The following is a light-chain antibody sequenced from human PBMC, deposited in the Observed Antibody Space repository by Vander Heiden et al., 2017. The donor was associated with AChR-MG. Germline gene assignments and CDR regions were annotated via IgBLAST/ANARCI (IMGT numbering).Light chain of an antibody. Sequence: DLVMTQSPDSLAVSLGERATINCKSSQSVLYSSNNKNYLAWYQQKPGQPPKLLIYWASTRESGVPDRFSGSGSGTDFTLTISSLQAEDVAVYYCQQNYSTLLFGQGTKVEIK. CDR1: QSVLYSSNNKNY. J-gene: IGKJ1*01. CDR3: QQNYSTLL. V-gene: IGKV4-1*01. CDR2: WAS.